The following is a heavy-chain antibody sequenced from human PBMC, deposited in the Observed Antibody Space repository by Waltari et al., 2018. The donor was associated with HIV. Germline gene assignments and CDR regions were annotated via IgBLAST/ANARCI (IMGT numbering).Heavy chain of an antibody. Sequence: QVQLQESGPGLVKPSQTLSLTCTVAGGSISSGSYYWSWIRQPAGKGLEWIGRIYTSGSTNYNPSLESRVTISVDTSRNQFSLKLRSVTAADTAVYYCARAYYDFWSGTGSSGNWFDPWGQGTLVTVSS. V-gene: IGHV4-61*02. D-gene: IGHD3-3*01. CDR1: GGSISSGSYY. CDR2: IYTSGST. CDR3: ARAYYDFWSGTGSSGNWFDP. J-gene: IGHJ5*02.